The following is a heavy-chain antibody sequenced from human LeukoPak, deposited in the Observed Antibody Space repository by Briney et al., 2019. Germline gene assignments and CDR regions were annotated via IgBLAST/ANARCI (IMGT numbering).Heavy chain of an antibody. CDR1: GFTFTSYD. D-gene: IGHD4-17*01. CDR3: AMGGGGDYGHAFDI. J-gene: IGHJ3*02. CDR2: MNPNSGNT. V-gene: IGHV1-8*03. Sequence: ASVKVSCKASGFTFTSYDINWVRQATGQGLEWMGWMNPNSGNTGYAQKFQGRVTITRNTSISTAYMELSSLRSEDTAVYYCAMGGGGDYGHAFDIWGQGTMVTVSS.